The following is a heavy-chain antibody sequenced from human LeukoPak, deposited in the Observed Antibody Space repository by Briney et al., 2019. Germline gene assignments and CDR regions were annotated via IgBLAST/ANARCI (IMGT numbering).Heavy chain of an antibody. CDR1: GFTFSSYS. Sequence: GGSLRLSCAASGFTFSSYSTNWVRQAPGKGLEWVSSISSSSSYIYYADSVKGRFTISRDNAKNSLYLQMNSLRAEDTAVYYCARDGAGYCSSTSCYNYYYGMDVWGQGTTVTVSS. J-gene: IGHJ6*02. D-gene: IGHD2-2*02. CDR2: ISSSSSYI. V-gene: IGHV3-21*01. CDR3: ARDGAGYCSSTSCYNYYYGMDV.